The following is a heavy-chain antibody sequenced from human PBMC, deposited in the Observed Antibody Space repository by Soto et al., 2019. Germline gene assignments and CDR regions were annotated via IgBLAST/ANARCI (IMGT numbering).Heavy chain of an antibody. D-gene: IGHD3-9*01. Sequence: SETLSLTCTVSGGSISSYYWSWIRQPPGKGLEWIGYIYYSGSTNYNPSLKSRVTISVDTSKNQFSLKLSSVTAADTAVYYCAISTVSLPAEDYMDVWGKGTTVTVSS. CDR1: GGSISSYY. CDR3: AISTVSLPAEDYMDV. J-gene: IGHJ6*03. V-gene: IGHV4-59*08. CDR2: IYYSGST.